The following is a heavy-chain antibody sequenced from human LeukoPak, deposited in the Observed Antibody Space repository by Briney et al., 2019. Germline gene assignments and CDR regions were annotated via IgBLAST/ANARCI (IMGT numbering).Heavy chain of an antibody. CDR2: IYNSETT. D-gene: IGHD3-16*01. Sequence: PSETLSLTCAVSGGSVSSDNYYWSWIRQPPGKGLEWIGYIYNSETTKYNPSLNSRVTILEDTSKNQFSLKLNSMTAADTAVYYCARVGGVTGSYYFDYWGQGTLVTVSS. J-gene: IGHJ4*02. CDR3: ARVGGVTGSYYFDY. V-gene: IGHV4-61*01. CDR1: GGSVSSDNYY.